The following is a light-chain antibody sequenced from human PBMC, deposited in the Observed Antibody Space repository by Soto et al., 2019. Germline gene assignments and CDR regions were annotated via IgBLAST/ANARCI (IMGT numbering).Light chain of an antibody. CDR3: QQSFNTPPT. CDR2: GAS. J-gene: IGKJ5*01. Sequence: DSQMTQSPSSLSASVGDRVTITCRASQNINRYLNWYQHKPGKAPKLLIYGASTLESGVPSKISGSGSGTDFTLSISSLQPEDFATYYCQQSFNTPPTFGQGTRLEIK. CDR1: QNINRY. V-gene: IGKV1-39*01.